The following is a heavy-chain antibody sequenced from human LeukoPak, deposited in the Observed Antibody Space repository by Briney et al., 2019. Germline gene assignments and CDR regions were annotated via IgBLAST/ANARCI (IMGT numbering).Heavy chain of an antibody. J-gene: IGHJ6*03. D-gene: IGHD6-19*01. Sequence: ASVKVSCKASGGTFSSYAISWVRQAPGQGLEWMGWISAYNGNTNYAQKLQGRVTMTTDTSTSTAYMELRSLRSDDTAVYYCARDWYSSVYYYYMDVWGKGTTVTVSS. CDR3: ARDWYSSVYYYYMDV. V-gene: IGHV1-18*01. CDR1: GGTFSSYA. CDR2: ISAYNGNT.